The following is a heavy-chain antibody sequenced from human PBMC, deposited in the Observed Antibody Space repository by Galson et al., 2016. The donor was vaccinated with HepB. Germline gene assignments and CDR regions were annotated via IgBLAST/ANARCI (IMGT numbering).Heavy chain of an antibody. CDR2: IGGSGGSI. V-gene: IGHV3-23*01. J-gene: IGHJ6*02. CDR1: GFTFGSYA. CDR3: AKGPTGYYYYGMDV. Sequence: SLRLSCAASGFTFGSYAMTWVRQAPGKGLEWVSGIGGSGGSINYADSVKGQFTISRDNPKNTLYLQMNSLRAEDTAVYYCAKGPTGYYYYGMDVWGQGTLVTVSS. D-gene: IGHD1-14*01.